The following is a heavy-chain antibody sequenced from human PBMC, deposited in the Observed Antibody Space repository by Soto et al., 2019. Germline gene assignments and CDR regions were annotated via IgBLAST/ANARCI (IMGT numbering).Heavy chain of an antibody. J-gene: IGHJ4*02. V-gene: IGHV4-39*01. CDR2: IYNSAST. CDR1: GGSVNSTNYN. Sequence: QLQMQESGPGLVKPSETLSLTCTVSGGSVNSTNYNWGWIRQPPGKGLEWIGSIYNSASTYYNPSLKSRVTISVDTSRNQFSLNLNSVTAADTAMYYCGRVVIAATQHRDVDFWGQGTLVTVSS. CDR3: GRVVIAATQHRDVDF. D-gene: IGHD2-15*01.